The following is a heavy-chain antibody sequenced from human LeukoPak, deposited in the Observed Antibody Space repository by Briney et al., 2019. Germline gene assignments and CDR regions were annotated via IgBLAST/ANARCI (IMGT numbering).Heavy chain of an antibody. CDR1: GYTFSGYF. CDR3: TREDTGYDY. V-gene: IGHV1-2*02. J-gene: IGHJ4*02. CDR2: INPNSGGT. Sequence: GASVKVSCKASGYTFSGYFIHWVRQAPGQGLEWMGWINPNSGGTNYAQKFQGRVTMTRDTSISTAYMELSRLRSDDTAVYYCTREDTGYDYWGQGTLVTVSS. D-gene: IGHD5-18*01.